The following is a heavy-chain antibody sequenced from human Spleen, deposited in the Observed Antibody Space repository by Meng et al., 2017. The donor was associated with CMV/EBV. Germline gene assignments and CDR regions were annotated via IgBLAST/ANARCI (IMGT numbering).Heavy chain of an antibody. CDR1: GYTFTNYG. CDR3: ARDLEYCGSTSCFEDCFDP. Sequence: ASVKVSCKASGYTFTNYGISWVRQAPGRGLEWIGRISPYDGPNYARNLRGRVTLTTDTSTTTAYMELRSLRSDDTAVYYCARDLEYCGSTSCFEDCFDPWGQGTLVTVSS. V-gene: IGHV1-18*01. J-gene: IGHJ5*02. D-gene: IGHD2-2*01. CDR2: ISPYDGP.